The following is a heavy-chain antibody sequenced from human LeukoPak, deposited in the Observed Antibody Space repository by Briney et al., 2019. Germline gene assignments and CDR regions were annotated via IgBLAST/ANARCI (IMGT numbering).Heavy chain of an antibody. D-gene: IGHD5-24*01. J-gene: IGHJ3*02. CDR3: AKDRREGYPRDAFDI. CDR2: IKSSGSTT. Sequence: PGGSLRLSCAASGFKFSGYAVSWVRQAPGKGLEWVSSIKSSGSTTHYADAVKGRFTISRDNSEDTLYLEMNSLRDEDTAIYYCAKDRREGYPRDAFDIWGQGTAVTVSS. CDR1: GFKFSGYA. V-gene: IGHV3-23*01.